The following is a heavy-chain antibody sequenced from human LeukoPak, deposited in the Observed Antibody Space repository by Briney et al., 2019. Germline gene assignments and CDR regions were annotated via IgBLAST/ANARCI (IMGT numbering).Heavy chain of an antibody. D-gene: IGHD2-15*01. CDR1: GGSISSYY. V-gene: IGHV4-59*12. J-gene: IGHJ4*02. Sequence: NPSETLSLTCTGSGGSISSYYWSWIRQAPGQGLEWIGNIYYSGSTNYNPSLKSRVTTSVDTSNNHFFLKLSSVTAADTAVYYCARGLCRRGWYSFDYWGQGTLVTVSS. CDR2: IYYSGST. CDR3: ARGLCRRGWYSFDY.